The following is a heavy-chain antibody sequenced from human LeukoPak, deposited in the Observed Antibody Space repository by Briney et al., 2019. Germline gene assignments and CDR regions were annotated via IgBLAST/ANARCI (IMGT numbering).Heavy chain of an antibody. CDR2: IIPILGIA. CDR1: GGTFSSYA. D-gene: IGHD4-17*01. V-gene: IGHV1-69*04. Sequence: VASVKVSCKASGGTFSSYAISWVRQAPGQGLEWMGRIIPILGIANYAQKFQGRVTITADKSTSTAYMELSSLRSEDTAVYYCARDSPSNDYVDHYYCYGMDVWGQGTTVTVSS. CDR3: ARDSPSNDYVDHYYCYGMDV. J-gene: IGHJ6*02.